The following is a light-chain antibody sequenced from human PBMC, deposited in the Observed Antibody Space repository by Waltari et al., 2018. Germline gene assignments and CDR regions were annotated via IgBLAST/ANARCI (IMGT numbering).Light chain of an antibody. CDR3: QQSYTNPIT. V-gene: IGKV1-39*01. J-gene: IGKJ5*01. Sequence: DIQMTQSPSSLSASVGDRVTITCRASQSISSYLNWYQQKPGKAPKLLIYAASSLQSGVPSRFSGSGSETYFTLTISSLQPEDFATYYCQQSYTNPITFGQGTRLEIK. CDR1: QSISSY. CDR2: AAS.